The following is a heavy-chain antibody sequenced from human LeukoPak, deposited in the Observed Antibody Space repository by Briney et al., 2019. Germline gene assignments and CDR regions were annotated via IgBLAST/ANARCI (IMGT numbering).Heavy chain of an antibody. J-gene: IGHJ4*02. CDR2: FDPKDGET. CDR1: GYTFISYG. CDR3: ATNGYSGSQNYFDY. D-gene: IGHD1-26*01. Sequence: ASVKVSCKASGYTFISYGISWVRQAPGQGLEWMGGFDPKDGETIYAQKFQGRVTMIEDTSTDTAYMELSSLRSEDTAVYYCATNGYSGSQNYFDYWGQGTLVTVSS. V-gene: IGHV1-24*01.